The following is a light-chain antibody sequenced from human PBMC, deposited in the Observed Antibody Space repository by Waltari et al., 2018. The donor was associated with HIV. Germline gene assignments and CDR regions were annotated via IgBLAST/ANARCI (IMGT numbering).Light chain of an antibody. CDR3: QQYSRFPVT. CDR1: QSITNF. CDR2: KAS. V-gene: IGKV1-5*03. J-gene: IGKJ2*01. Sequence: DIQMTQSPSTLSASIGDRVTITCRASQSITNFLAWYQQKPGRAPNLLISKASILQSGDPSNFSVSGSGTQFTLTSSGLRLDDFATYYCQQYSRFPVTLGQGTKL.